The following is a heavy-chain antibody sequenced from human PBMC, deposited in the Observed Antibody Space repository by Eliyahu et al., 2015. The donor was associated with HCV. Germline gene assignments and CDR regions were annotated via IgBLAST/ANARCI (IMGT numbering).Heavy chain of an antibody. CDR1: GYTFPSYF. D-gene: IGHD3-22*01. V-gene: IGHV1-46*01. CDR2: INPSGGST. J-gene: IGHJ3*02. Sequence: QVQLXQSGAEVKKPGASVXXSCRASGYTFPSYFMYWVRQAPGQGVEWMGNINPSGGSTNYAQKFQGRVTMTRDTSTTTASMELSSLRFEDTAVYYCARGPGQKRDRAFDIWGQGTMVTVSP. CDR3: ARGPGQKRDRAFDI.